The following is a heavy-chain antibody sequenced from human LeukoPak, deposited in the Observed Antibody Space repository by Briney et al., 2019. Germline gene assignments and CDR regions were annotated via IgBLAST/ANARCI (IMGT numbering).Heavy chain of an antibody. CDR1: GFTFSSYA. Sequence: PGGSLRLSCAASGFTFSSYAMSWVRQAPGKGLEWVSAISGSGGSTYYADSVKGRFTISRDNSKNTLYLQMNSLRAEDTAVYYCAKDFGGGHSYGSWGYYFDYWGQGTLVTVSS. V-gene: IGHV3-23*01. CDR3: AKDFGGGHSYGSWGYYFDY. J-gene: IGHJ4*02. CDR2: ISGSGGST. D-gene: IGHD5-18*01.